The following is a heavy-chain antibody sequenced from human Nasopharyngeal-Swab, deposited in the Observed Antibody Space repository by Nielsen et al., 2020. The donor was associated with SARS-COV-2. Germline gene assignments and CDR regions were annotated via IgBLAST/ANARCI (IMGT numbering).Heavy chain of an antibody. V-gene: IGHV1-69*04. CDR2: IIPILGIA. Sequence: SVKVSYKASGYTFTSYAISWVRQAPGQGLEWMGRIIPILGIANYAQKFQGRVTITADKSTSTAYMELSSLRSEDTAVYYCASPRPTYYDSSGYDYYYYYGMDVWGQGTTVTVSS. J-gene: IGHJ6*02. CDR3: ASPRPTYYDSSGYDYYYYYGMDV. D-gene: IGHD3-22*01. CDR1: GYTFTSYA.